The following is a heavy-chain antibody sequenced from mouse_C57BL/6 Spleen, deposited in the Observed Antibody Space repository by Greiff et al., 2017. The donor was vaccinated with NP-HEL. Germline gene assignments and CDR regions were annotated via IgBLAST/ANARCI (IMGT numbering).Heavy chain of an antibody. CDR1: GYAFSSYW. J-gene: IGHJ2*01. CDR3: ARWGDYDDVSDY. V-gene: IGHV1-80*01. Sequence: QVQLQQSGAELVKPGASVKISCKASGYAFSSYWMNWVKQRPGKGLEWIGQIYPGDGDTNYNGKFKGKATLTADKSSSTAYMQLSSLTSEDSAVYFCARWGDYDDVSDYWGQGTTLTVSS. D-gene: IGHD2-4*01. CDR2: IYPGDGDT.